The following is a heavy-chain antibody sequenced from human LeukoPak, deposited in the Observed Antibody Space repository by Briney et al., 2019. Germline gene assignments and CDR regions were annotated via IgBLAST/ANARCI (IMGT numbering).Heavy chain of an antibody. J-gene: IGHJ5*02. Sequence: SVTVSFTASGGTFSSYAISWVRPAPGQGPEWMGRSIPIFGIANYAQNFQGRVTITADKSTSTAYMELSSLRSEDTAVYYCAGRGITGTTPWFDPWGQGTLVTVSS. CDR1: GGTFSSYA. D-gene: IGHD1-14*01. V-gene: IGHV1-69*04. CDR3: AGRGITGTTPWFDP. CDR2: SIPIFGIA.